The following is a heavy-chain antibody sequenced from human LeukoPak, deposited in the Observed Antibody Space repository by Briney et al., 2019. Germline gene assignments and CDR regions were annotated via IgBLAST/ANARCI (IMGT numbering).Heavy chain of an antibody. CDR3: TRGRRATHDY. CDR1: GFTFGDYS. D-gene: IGHD1-26*01. J-gene: IGHJ4*02. V-gene: IGHV3-49*04. CDR2: IRSKAYGGTT. Sequence: PGGSLRLSCTASGFTFGDYSMNWVRQAPGKGLEWVGFIRSKAYGGTTEYAASVKGRFTISRDDSKSIAYLQMNSPKTDDTAVYYCTRGRRATHDYWGQGTLVTVSS.